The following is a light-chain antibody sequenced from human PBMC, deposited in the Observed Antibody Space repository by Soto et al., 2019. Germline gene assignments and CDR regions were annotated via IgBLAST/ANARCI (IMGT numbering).Light chain of an antibody. J-gene: IGKJ1*01. CDR2: GAS. CDR1: QSISTS. V-gene: IGKV1-39*01. Sequence: DIQMTQSPSSLSASVGDRVTITCRTSQSISTSLNWYQQKAGKAPKLLIYGASTLQSGVPLRFSGSGSGTDVTLTSSSLQREDFATYYCQESYSFLWGTCGQGTKVEIK. CDR3: QESYSFLWGT.